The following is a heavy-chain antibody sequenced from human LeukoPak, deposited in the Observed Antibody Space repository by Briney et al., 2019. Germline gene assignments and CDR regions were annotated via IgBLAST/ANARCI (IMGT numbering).Heavy chain of an antibody. CDR1: GGSISSNSYY. D-gene: IGHD3-16*01. V-gene: IGHV4-39*01. CDR3: ARRRLGESIFDY. J-gene: IGHJ4*02. CDR2: IYYSGTT. Sequence: SETLSLTCTVSGGSISSNSYYWGWIRQPPGKGLEWIGTIYYSGTTYYNPSLKSRVTISVDTSKNQFSLKLTPVTAADTAVYYCARRRLGESIFDYWGQGTLVTVSS.